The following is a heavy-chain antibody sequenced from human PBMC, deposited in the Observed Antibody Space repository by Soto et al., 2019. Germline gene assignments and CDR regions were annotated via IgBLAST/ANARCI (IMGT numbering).Heavy chain of an antibody. CDR3: TSDEIVPAGIYFDY. CDR2: IKSKTDGETT. V-gene: IGHV3-15*01. D-gene: IGHD2-2*01. CDR1: GFTFSNSW. Sequence: GGSLRLSCAASGFTFSNSWMVCVRQAPGKVLELIGLIKSKTDGETTAYAAPVKGRFTISRDDSKNTVYLQMDSLKAEDTGVYYRTSDEIVPAGIYFDYWGQGTMVTVSS. J-gene: IGHJ4*02.